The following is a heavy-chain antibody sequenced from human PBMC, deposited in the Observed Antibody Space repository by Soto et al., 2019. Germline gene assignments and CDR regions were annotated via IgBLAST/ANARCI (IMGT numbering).Heavy chain of an antibody. CDR2: ITPIFGTA. D-gene: IGHD6-19*01. CDR3: ARGVIAVAGILVPPYYFDY. Sequence: GASVKVSCKASGGTFSSYAISWVRQAPGQGLEWMGGITPIFGTANYAQKFQGRVTITADESTSTAYMELSSLRSEDTAVYYCARGVIAVAGILVPPYYFDYWGQGTLVTVSS. J-gene: IGHJ4*02. CDR1: GGTFSSYA. V-gene: IGHV1-69*13.